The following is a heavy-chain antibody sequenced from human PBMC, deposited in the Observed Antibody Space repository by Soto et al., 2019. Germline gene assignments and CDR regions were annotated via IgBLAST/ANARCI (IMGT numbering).Heavy chain of an antibody. V-gene: IGHV5-51*01. CDR2: IYPGDSDT. CDR1: GYSFTSYW. D-gene: IGHD3-9*01. Sequence: GESLKISCKGSGYSFTSYWIGWVRQMPVKGLEWMGIIYPGDSDTRYSPSFQGQVTISADKSISTAYLQWSSLKASDTAMYYCARSGFDYDTSTAYYNVHHYYGLDVWGQGTTVTVSS. CDR3: ARSGFDYDTSTAYYNVHHYYGLDV. J-gene: IGHJ6*02.